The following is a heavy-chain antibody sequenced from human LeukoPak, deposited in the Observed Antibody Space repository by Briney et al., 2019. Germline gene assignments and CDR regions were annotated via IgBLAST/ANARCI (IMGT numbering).Heavy chain of an antibody. Sequence: PGGSLRLSCAASGFTFSSYSMNWVRQAPGKGLEWVSSISSSSSYIYYADSVKGRFTISRDNAKNSLYLQMNSLRAEDTAVYYCARAVVVTAIPSFDYWGQGTLVTVSS. CDR3: ARAVVVTAIPSFDY. CDR2: ISSSSSYI. V-gene: IGHV3-21*01. D-gene: IGHD2-21*02. J-gene: IGHJ4*02. CDR1: GFTFSSYS.